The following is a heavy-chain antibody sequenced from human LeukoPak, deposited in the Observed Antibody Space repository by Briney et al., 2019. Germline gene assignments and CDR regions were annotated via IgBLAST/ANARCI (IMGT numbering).Heavy chain of an antibody. V-gene: IGHV3-49*04. D-gene: IGHD2-15*01. CDR1: GFTFGDYA. CDR3: TRSQVVVGHYDY. CDR2: IRSKAYGGTT. Sequence: GGSLRLSCTASGFTFGDYAMSWVRQAPGKGLEWVGFIRSKAYGGTTEYAASVKGRFTISRDDSKNIAYLQMDSLKTEDTAVYYCTRSQVVVGHYDYWGQGTLVTVSS. J-gene: IGHJ4*02.